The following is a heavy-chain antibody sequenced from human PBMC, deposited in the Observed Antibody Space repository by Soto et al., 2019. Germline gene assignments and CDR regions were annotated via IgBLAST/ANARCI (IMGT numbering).Heavy chain of an antibody. CDR2: ISGSGGST. V-gene: IGHV3-23*01. Sequence: GGSLRLSCAASGFTFSSYAMSWVRQAPGKGLEWVSAISGSGGSTYYADSVKGRFTISRDNSKNTLYLQMNSLRAEDTAVYYCAKVTAILYYYDSSGYYFDYWGQGTLVTVSS. J-gene: IGHJ4*02. CDR3: AKVTAILYYYDSSGYYFDY. D-gene: IGHD3-22*01. CDR1: GFTFSSYA.